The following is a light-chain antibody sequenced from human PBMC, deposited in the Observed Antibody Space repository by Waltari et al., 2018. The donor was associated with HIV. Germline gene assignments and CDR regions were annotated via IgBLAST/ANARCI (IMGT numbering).Light chain of an antibody. CDR1: QSVSSN. CDR2: GAS. V-gene: IGKV3-15*01. J-gene: IGKJ5*01. Sequence: EIMMTQYPGTLSVSPGERATLSCRASQSVSSNLAWYQQKPGQAPRLLIYGASTRATGMPARFSGSGSGTEFSLTISSLQSEDFAVYYCQQYHHWPLTFGQGTRLEIK. CDR3: QQYHHWPLT.